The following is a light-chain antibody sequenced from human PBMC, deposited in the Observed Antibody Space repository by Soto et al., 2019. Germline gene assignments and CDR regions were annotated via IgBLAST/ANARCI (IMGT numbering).Light chain of an antibody. J-gene: IGLJ1*01. CDR1: SSNVGSHNY. V-gene: IGLV2-11*01. CDR3: CSFAGGLFV. CDR2: DVS. Sequence: ALTQPRSVSGSPGQAVTISCTGTSSNVGSHNYVSWYQQHPGKAPKLIINDVSKRPSGVPDRFSGSKSGNTASLTISGLQAEDEADYYCCSFAGGLFVFGAGTKVTVL.